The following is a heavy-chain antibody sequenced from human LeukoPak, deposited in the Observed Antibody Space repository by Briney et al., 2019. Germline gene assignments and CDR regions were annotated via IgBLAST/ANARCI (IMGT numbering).Heavy chain of an antibody. CDR1: GGTFSSYA. V-gene: IGHV1-69*13. CDR3: ARETMVRGVIIPY. CDR2: IIPIFGTA. D-gene: IGHD3-10*01. Sequence: SAKVSCKASGGTFSSYAISWVRQTPGQGLEWMGGIIPIFGTANYAQKFQGRVTITADESTSTAYMELSSLRSEDTAVYYCARETMVRGVIIPYWGQGTLVTVSS. J-gene: IGHJ4*02.